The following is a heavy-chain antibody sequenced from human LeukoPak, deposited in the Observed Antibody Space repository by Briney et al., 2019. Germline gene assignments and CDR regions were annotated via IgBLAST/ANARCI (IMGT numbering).Heavy chain of an antibody. J-gene: IGHJ4*02. V-gene: IGHV1-18*01. CDR1: GYTFTSYG. CDR2: ISAYNGNT. Sequence: ASVKVSCKASGYTFTSYGISWVRQAPGQGLEWMGWISAYNGNTNYAQKLQGRVTMTTDTSTSTAYMELGSLRSDDTAVYYCARDKLVVYYYGSGSYYGELDYWGQGTLVTVSS. CDR3: ARDKLVVYYYGSGSYYGELDY. D-gene: IGHD3-10*01.